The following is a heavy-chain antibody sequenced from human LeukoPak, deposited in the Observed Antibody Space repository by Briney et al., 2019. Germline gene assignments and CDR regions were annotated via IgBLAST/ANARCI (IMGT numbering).Heavy chain of an antibody. CDR2: MNPNSGNT. V-gene: IGHV1-8*01. D-gene: IGHD3-16*01. CDR3: ARVKGRYGGHNWFDP. CDR1: GYTFTSYD. Sequence: XSVKVSCKASGYTFTSYDINWVRQATGQGLEWMGWMNPNSGNTGYAQKFQGRVTMTRNTSISTAYMELSSLRSEDTAVYYCARVKGRYGGHNWFDPWGQGTLVTVSS. J-gene: IGHJ5*02.